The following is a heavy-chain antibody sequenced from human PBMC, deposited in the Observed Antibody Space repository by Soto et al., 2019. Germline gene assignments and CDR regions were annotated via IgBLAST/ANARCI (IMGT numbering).Heavy chain of an antibody. V-gene: IGHV1-2*04. CDR2: INPNSGGT. J-gene: IGHJ4*02. D-gene: IGHD3-22*01. CDR1: GYTFTGYY. CDR3: ARNYDSSGYPPFDY. Sequence: GASVKVSCKASGYTFTGYYMHWVRQAPGQGLEWMGWINPNSGGTNYAQKFQGWVTMTRDTSISTAYMELSRLRPDDTAVYYCARNYDSSGYPPFDYWGQGTLVTVSS.